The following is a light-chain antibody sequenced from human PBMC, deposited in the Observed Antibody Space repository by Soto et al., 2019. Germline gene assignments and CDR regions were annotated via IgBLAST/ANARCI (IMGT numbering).Light chain of an antibody. CDR2: GAS. CDR3: QQYNNWPWT. CDR1: QSVTRN. V-gene: IGKV3-15*01. Sequence: DIVITQSPATLSVSPGERATLSCRASQSVTRNLAWYQQKPGQAPRLLIYGASSRATGIPARFSGSGSGTEFTLTVSSLQSEDFAVYCCQQYNNWPWTFGQGTKV. J-gene: IGKJ1*01.